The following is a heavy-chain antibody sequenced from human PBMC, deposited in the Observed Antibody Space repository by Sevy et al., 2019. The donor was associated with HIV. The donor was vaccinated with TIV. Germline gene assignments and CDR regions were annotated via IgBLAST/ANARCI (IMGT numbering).Heavy chain of an antibody. CDR2: IYYSGST. J-gene: IGHJ6*02. CDR1: GGSISSYY. Sequence: SETLSLTYTVSGGSISSYYWSWIRQPPGKGLEWIGYIYYSGSTNYNPSLKSRVTISVDTSKNQFSLKLSSVTAADTAVYYCARGGSGWQEDYYYYGMDVWGQGTTVTVSS. CDR3: ARGGSGWQEDYYYYGMDV. D-gene: IGHD6-19*01. V-gene: IGHV4-59*01.